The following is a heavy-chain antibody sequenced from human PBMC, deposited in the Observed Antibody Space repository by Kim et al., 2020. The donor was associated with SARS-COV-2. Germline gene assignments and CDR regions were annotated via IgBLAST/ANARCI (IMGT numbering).Heavy chain of an antibody. J-gene: IGHJ6*03. CDR3: ARDGQTLGMDV. CDR1: GFTFSSYG. CDR2: IWYDGSNK. Sequence: GGSLRLSCAASGFTFSSYGMHWVRQAPGKGLEWVAVIWYDGSNKYYADSVKGRFTISRDNSKNTLYLQMNSLRAEDTAVYYCARDGQTLGMDVWGKGTTVTVSS. V-gene: IGHV3-33*01.